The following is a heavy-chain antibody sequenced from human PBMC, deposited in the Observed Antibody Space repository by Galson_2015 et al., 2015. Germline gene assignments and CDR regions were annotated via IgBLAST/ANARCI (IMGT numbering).Heavy chain of an antibody. D-gene: IGHD2-2*01. CDR2: ISYDGSNK. Sequence: SLRLSCAASGFTFSSYAMHWVRQAPGKGLEWVAVISYDGSNKYYADSVKGRITISRDNSKNTLYLQMNSLRAEDTAVYYCARDNIVVVPAATPRWFDPWGQGTLVTVSS. CDR3: ARDNIVVVPAATPRWFDP. J-gene: IGHJ5*02. CDR1: GFTFSSYA. V-gene: IGHV3-30-3*01.